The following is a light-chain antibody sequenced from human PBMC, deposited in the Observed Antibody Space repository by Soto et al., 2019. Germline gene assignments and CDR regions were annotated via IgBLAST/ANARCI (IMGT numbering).Light chain of an antibody. V-gene: IGKV3-20*01. J-gene: IGKJ2*01. CDR1: QSISSSY. Sequence: EIVLTQSPGTLSLSPGERATLSCRASQSISSSYLAWYQQRPGQAPRLLIYGGSSRATGIPDRFSGSGSGTDFTLTINRLEPEDFAVYYCHCQQYGVSPVYTFGQGTKLEIK. CDR2: GGS. CDR3: QQYGVSPVYT.